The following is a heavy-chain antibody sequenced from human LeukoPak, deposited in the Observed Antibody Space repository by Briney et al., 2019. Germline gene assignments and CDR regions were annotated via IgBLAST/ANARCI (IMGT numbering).Heavy chain of an antibody. J-gene: IGHJ4*02. CDR1: GGSISSGDYY. CDR3: AREAGCCGDSDY. D-gene: IGHD2-8*01. CDR2: IYYSGST. Sequence: PSQTLSLTCTVSGGSISSGDYYWSWIRQPPGKGLEWIGYIYYSGSTYYNPSLKSRVTISVDTSKNQFSLKLSSVTAADTAVYYCAREAGCCGDSDYWGQGTLVTVSS. V-gene: IGHV4-30-4*01.